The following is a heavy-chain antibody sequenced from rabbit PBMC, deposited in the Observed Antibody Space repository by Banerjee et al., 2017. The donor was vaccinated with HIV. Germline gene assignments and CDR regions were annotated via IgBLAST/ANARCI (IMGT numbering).Heavy chain of an antibody. CDR3: ARDHPYAVYGGHGYADL. J-gene: IGHJ4*01. V-gene: IGHV1S40*01. D-gene: IGHD6-1*01. CDR1: GFSFSGSYW. CDR2: IYTGSSGST. Sequence: QSLEESGGDLVKPGGSLTLTCTASGFSFSGSYWICWVRPAPVTGPEWIACIYTGSSGSTYYANWAKGRFTISKTSSTTVTLQMTSLTAADTATYFCARDHPYAVYGGHGYADLWGPGTLVTVS.